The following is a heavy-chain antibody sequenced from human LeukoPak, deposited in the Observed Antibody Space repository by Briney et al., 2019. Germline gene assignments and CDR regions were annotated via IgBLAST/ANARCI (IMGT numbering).Heavy chain of an antibody. J-gene: IGHJ6*02. CDR3: AKSLGSYYTPYYYGMDV. D-gene: IGHD3-10*01. CDR1: GFTFSSYG. CDR2: ISGSGGST. Sequence: GGSLRLSCAASGFTFSSYGMSWVRQAPGKGLEWVSAISGSGGSTYYADSVKGRFTISRDNSKNTLYLQMNSLRAEDTAVYYCAKSLGSYYTPYYYGMDVWGQGTTVTVSS. V-gene: IGHV3-23*01.